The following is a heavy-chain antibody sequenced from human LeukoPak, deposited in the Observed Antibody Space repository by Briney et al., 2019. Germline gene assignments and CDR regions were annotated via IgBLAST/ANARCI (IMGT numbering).Heavy chain of an antibody. D-gene: IGHD6-13*01. Sequence: SETLSLTCTVSGGSITYYHWSWIRQPPGKGLEWTGYIYYSGSTNYNPSLKSRVTISVDTPKNQFSLKLSSVTAADTAVYYCARRLSSWYAFDYWGQGTLVTVSS. CDR2: IYYSGST. CDR1: GGSITYYH. CDR3: ARRLSSWYAFDY. J-gene: IGHJ4*02. V-gene: IGHV4-59*08.